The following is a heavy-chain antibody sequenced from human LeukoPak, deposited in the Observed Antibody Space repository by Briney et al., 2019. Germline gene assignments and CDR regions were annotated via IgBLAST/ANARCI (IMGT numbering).Heavy chain of an antibody. J-gene: IGHJ4*02. CDR3: ASLCYYYGSGSPIDY. CDR2: ISSSGSTI. V-gene: IGHV3-48*03. CDR1: GFTFSSYE. Sequence: PGGSLRLSCAASGFTFSSYEMNWVRQAPGKGLEWVSYISSSGSTIYYADSVKGRFTISRDNAKNSLYLQMNSLRAEDTAVYYCASLCYYYGSGSPIDYWGQGTPVTVSS. D-gene: IGHD3-10*01.